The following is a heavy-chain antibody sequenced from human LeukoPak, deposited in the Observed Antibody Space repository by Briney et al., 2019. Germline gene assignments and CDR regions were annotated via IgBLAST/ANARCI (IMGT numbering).Heavy chain of an antibody. D-gene: IGHD3-10*01. J-gene: IGHJ4*02. Sequence: GGSLRLSCAASGFTFSSYAMHWVRQAPGKGLEWVAVIPYDGSNKYYADSVKGRFTISRDNSKNTLYLQMNSLRAEDTAVYYCARITWTGSGSYFDYWGQGTLVTVSS. CDR3: ARITWTGSGSYFDY. CDR2: IPYDGSNK. CDR1: GFTFSSYA. V-gene: IGHV3-30*04.